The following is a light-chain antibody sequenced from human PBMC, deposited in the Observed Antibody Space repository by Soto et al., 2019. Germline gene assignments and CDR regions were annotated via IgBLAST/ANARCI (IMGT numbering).Light chain of an antibody. CDR1: GSDVGGYDY. Sequence: QAVLTQPASVSGSPGQSMTISCTGTGSDVGGYDYVSWYQQHPGKVPILVIYEVTDRPSGVSYRFSGSKSGNTASLTISGLQAEDEADYYCSSYTRSDSWVFGGGTKLTVL. CDR3: SSYTRSDSWV. J-gene: IGLJ3*02. CDR2: EVT. V-gene: IGLV2-14*01.